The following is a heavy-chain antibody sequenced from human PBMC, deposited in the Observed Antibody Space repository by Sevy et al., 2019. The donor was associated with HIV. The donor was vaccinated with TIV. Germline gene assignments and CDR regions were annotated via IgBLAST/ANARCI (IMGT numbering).Heavy chain of an antibody. Sequence: SETLSLTCTVSGGSISISSYYWGWIRQPSGKGLEGIGSFYESESTYYNPSLKSRVTISVDTSKNQFSLKLSSVTAADTAVSSCARAFRAVAGSYYFDYWGQGTLVTVSS. J-gene: IGHJ4*02. CDR1: GGSISISSYY. CDR3: ARAFRAVAGSYYFDY. V-gene: IGHV4-39*01. D-gene: IGHD6-19*01. CDR2: FYESEST.